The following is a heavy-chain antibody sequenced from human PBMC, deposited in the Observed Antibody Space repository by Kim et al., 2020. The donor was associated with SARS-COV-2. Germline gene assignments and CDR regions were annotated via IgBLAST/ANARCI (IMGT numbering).Heavy chain of an antibody. CDR3: ARLNVLYCSGGSCYSGRINYYYGMDV. D-gene: IGHD2-15*01. V-gene: IGHV4-59*01. CDR1: GGSISSYY. Sequence: SETLSLTCTVSGGSISSYYWSWIRQPPGKGLEWIGYIYYSGSTNYNPSLKSRVTISVDTSKNQFSLKLSSVTAADTAVYYCARLNVLYCSGGSCYSGRINYYYGMDVWSQGTTLTVSS. J-gene: IGHJ6*02. CDR2: IYYSGST.